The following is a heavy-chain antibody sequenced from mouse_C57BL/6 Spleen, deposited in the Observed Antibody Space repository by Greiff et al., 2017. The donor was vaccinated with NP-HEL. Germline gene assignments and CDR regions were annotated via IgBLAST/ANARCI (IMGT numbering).Heavy chain of an antibody. CDR1: GFTFSSYA. Sequence: EVKLLESGEGLVMPGGSLKLSCAASGFTFSSYAMSWVRQTPEKRLEWVAYISSGGDYIYYAATVKGRFTISRDHARNTLYLQMSSLKSEDTAMYYCTRGSAQALFAYWGQGTLLTVSA. CDR2: ISSGGDYI. CDR3: TRGSAQALFAY. V-gene: IGHV5-9-1*02. D-gene: IGHD3-2*02. J-gene: IGHJ3*01.